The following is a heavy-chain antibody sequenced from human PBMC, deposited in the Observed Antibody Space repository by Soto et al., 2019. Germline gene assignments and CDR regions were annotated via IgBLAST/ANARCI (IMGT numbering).Heavy chain of an antibody. J-gene: IGHJ1*01. V-gene: IGHV4-59*01. CDR1: DGDLSSYF. Sequence: PSETLSFTCIVFDGDLSSYFWSLIRPAPGKGLEWIGYISDSGIARYNPSLNRRATMSADTSKRQVSLKLISVTAADAAVYYCARNGGWPPNALEYFQHWGQGTVVTVSS. D-gene: IGHD6-19*01. CDR3: ARNGGWPPNALEYFQH. CDR2: ISDSGIA.